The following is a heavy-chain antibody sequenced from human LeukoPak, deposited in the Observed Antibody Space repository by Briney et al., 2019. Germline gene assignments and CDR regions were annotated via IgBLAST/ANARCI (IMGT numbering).Heavy chain of an antibody. J-gene: IGHJ4*02. Sequence: GGSLRLSCAASGFTFSTYGMNWVRQAPGKGLEWVSYIGLSTSSIYYADSVKGRFTVSRDNAKNSLYLQMNSLRAEDTAVYYCAREPTYSSSWHTTCDYWGQGTLVTVSS. CDR3: AREPTYSSSWHTTCDY. D-gene: IGHD6-13*01. CDR2: IGLSTSSI. CDR1: GFTFSTYG. V-gene: IGHV3-48*01.